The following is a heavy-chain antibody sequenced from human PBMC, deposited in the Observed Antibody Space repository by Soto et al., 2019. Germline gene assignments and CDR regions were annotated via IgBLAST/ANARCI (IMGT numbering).Heavy chain of an antibody. Sequence: SETLSLTCTVSGGSTSSYYWSWIRQPPGKGLEWIGYIYYSGSTNYNPSLKSRVTISVDTSKNQLSLKLSSVTAADTAVYYCARRYGYYFDYWGQGTLVTVSS. CDR1: GGSTSSYY. D-gene: IGHD4-17*01. CDR2: IYYSGST. J-gene: IGHJ4*02. CDR3: ARRYGYYFDY. V-gene: IGHV4-59*08.